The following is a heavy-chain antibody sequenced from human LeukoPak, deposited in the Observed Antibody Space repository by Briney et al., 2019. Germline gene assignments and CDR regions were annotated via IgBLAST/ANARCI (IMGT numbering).Heavy chain of an antibody. CDR1: GFTFSSYA. CDR3: AKDSSYDYGALGAFDI. CDR2: ISGSGGST. J-gene: IGHJ3*02. Sequence: GGSLRLSCAASGFTFSSYAMSWVRQAPGKGLEWVSAISGSGGSTYYADSVKGRFTISRDNSKNTLYLQMNSLRAEDTAVYYCAKDSSYDYGALGAFDIWGQGTMVTVSS. D-gene: IGHD4-17*01. V-gene: IGHV3-23*01.